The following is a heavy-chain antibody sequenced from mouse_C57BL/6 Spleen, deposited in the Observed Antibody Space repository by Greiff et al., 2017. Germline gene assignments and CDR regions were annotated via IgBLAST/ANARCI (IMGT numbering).Heavy chain of an antibody. Sequence: QVQLKQPGAELVRPGTSVKLSCKASGYTFTSYWMHWVKQRPGQGLEWIGVIDPSDSYTNYNQQFKGKATLTVDTYSSTAYMQLSSLTSEDSAVYYCARGNYYGSSDYWGQGTTLTVSS. V-gene: IGHV1-59*01. CDR1: GYTFTSYW. CDR2: IDPSDSYT. D-gene: IGHD1-1*01. CDR3: ARGNYYGSSDY. J-gene: IGHJ2*01.